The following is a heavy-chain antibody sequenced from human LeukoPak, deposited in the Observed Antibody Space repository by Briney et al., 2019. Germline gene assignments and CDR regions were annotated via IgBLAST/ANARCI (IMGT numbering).Heavy chain of an antibody. V-gene: IGHV3-30*18. CDR3: AKDRSQQLVRGYYYYGMDV. CDR2: ISYDGSNK. D-gene: IGHD6-6*01. CDR1: GFTFSSYA. J-gene: IGHJ6*02. Sequence: PGGSLRLSCPASGFTFSSYAMSWVRQAPGKGLEWVAVISYDGSNKYYADSVKGRFTISRDNSKNTLYLQMNSLRAEDTAVYYCAKDRSQQLVRGYYYYGMDVWGQGTTVTVSS.